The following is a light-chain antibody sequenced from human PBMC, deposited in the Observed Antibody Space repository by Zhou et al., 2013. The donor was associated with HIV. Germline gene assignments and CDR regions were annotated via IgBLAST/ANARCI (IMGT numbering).Light chain of an antibody. V-gene: IGKV3-20*01. J-gene: IGKJ1*01. CDR3: QQYSSSPTWT. CDR2: GAS. CDR1: QSVSSNY. Sequence: EIVMTQSPATLSVSPGERATLSCRASQSVSSNYLAWYQQKPGQAPRLLIYGASSRATGIPDRFSGSGSGTDFTLTISRLEPEDFAVYYCQQYSSSPTWTFGQGTKVEIK.